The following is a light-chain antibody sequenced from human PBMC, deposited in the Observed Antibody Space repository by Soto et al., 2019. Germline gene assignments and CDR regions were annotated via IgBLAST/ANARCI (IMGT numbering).Light chain of an antibody. Sequence: EIVLTQSPGSLSLSPGEGATLSCRASQSVSSSYFAWYQQKPGQAPRLLIYAASSRATGVPDRFSGSGSGTDFTLTISRLEPEDFAVYYCQQYHSSPPSITFGQGTRLEIK. V-gene: IGKV3-20*01. J-gene: IGKJ5*01. CDR3: QQYHSSPPSIT. CDR1: QSVSSSY. CDR2: AAS.